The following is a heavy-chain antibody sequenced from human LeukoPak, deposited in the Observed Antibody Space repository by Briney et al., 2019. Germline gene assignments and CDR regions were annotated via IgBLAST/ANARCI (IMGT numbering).Heavy chain of an antibody. J-gene: IGHJ4*02. D-gene: IGHD5-24*01. Sequence: ASVKVTCKSSGYTFTGYYMHWVRPAAGQGGEWMGWINPNCGCTNYVQKLQGRVTMTRDTSIRRAYMELSRLRSDDTAVYYCARGSFPEMATTHFDYWGQGTLVTVSS. V-gene: IGHV1-2*02. CDR1: GYTFTGYY. CDR3: ARGSFPEMATTHFDY. CDR2: INPNCGCT.